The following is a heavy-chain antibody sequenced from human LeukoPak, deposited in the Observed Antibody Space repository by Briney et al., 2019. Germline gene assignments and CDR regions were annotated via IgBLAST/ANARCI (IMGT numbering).Heavy chain of an antibody. CDR3: ARDGRLWQQPFDY. CDR2: IYYSGST. V-gene: IGHV4-30-4*08. D-gene: IGHD6-13*01. J-gene: IGHJ4*02. Sequence: SSQTLSLTCTVSAGAISSGDYYWSWIRQPPGKGLEWIGYIYYSGSTYYNPSIKSRVTISVDTSKNQFSLKLSSVTAADTAVYYCARDGRLWQQPFDYWGQGTLVTVSS. CDR1: AGAISSGDYY.